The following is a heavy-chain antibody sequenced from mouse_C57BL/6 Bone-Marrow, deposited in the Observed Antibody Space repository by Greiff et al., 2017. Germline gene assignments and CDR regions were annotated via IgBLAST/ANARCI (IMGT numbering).Heavy chain of an antibody. V-gene: IGHV5-6*01. J-gene: IGHJ3*01. CDR1: GFTFSSYG. D-gene: IGHD2-3*01. CDR2: ISSGGSYT. CDR3: ARHGDGYPFAY. Sequence: EVQLVESGGDLAKPGGSLKLSCAASGFTFSSYGMSWVRQTPDKRLEWVATISSGGSYTYYPDSVKGRFTISRDNAKNTLYLQMSSLKSEDTAMYYCARHGDGYPFAYWGQGTLVTVSA.